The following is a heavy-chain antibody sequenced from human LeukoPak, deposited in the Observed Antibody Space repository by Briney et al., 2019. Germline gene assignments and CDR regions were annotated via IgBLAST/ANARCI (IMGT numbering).Heavy chain of an antibody. J-gene: IGHJ4*02. CDR1: GFTFSNHG. D-gene: IGHD6-6*01. CDR3: ARALAARPFDY. Sequence: GGSLRLSCAASGFTFSNHGMNWVRQAPGKGLEWVSGISPSGDITYYADSVKGRFTISRDNSKNTLYLQMNSLRAEDTAVYYCARALAARPFDYWGQGTLVTVSS. CDR2: ISPSGDIT. V-gene: IGHV3-23*01.